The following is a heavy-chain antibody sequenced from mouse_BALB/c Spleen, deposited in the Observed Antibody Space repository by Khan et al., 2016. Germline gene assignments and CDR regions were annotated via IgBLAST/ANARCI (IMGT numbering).Heavy chain of an antibody. V-gene: IGHV3-2*02. CDR3: ARDYYGMSYFDV. Sequence: EVQLKESGPGLVKPSQSLSLTCTVTGYSITSDYAWNWIRQFPGNRLEWLGYITSSGSTTYNPSLKSRISITRDTSQNQFFLHLNSVTAEDTATFYCARDYYGMSYFDVWGAGTTVTVSA. CDR1: GYSITSDYA. J-gene: IGHJ1*01. D-gene: IGHD1-1*01. CDR2: ITSSGST.